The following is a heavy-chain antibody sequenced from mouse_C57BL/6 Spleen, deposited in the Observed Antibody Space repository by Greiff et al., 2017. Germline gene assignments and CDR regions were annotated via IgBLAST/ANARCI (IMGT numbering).Heavy chain of an antibody. V-gene: IGHV5-4*01. D-gene: IGHD1-1*01. J-gene: IGHJ2*01. CDR1: GFTFSSYA. Sequence: EVQGVESGGGLVKPGGSLKLSCAASGFTFSSYAMSWVRQTPEKRLEWVATLSDGGSYTYYPDNVKGRFTISRDNAKNNLYLQMSHLKSEDTAMYYCARRSSYGSVFDYWGQGTTLTVSS. CDR2: LSDGGSYT. CDR3: ARRSSYGSVFDY.